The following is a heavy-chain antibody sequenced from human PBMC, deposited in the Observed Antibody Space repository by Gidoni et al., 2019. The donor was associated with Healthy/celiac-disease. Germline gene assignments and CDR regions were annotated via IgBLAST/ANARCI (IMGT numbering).Heavy chain of an antibody. CDR3: ARGRATGSNYGRNFDY. D-gene: IGHD4-4*01. V-gene: IGHV4-34*01. Sequence: QVQLQQWGAGLLKPSETLSLTCAVYGGSVRGYYWSWIRQPPGKGLEWIGEINHSGSTNYNPSLTSRVTISVDTSKNQFSRKLSSVTAADTAVYYCARGRATGSNYGRNFDYWGQGTLVTVSS. CDR1: GGSVRGYY. J-gene: IGHJ4*02. CDR2: INHSGST.